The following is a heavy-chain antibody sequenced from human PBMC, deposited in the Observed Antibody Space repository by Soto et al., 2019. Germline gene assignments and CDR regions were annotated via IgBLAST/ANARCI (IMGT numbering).Heavy chain of an antibody. V-gene: IGHV1-69*13. CDR2: IIPIFGAA. Sequence: SVKVSCKASGGTFSNYAISWVRQAPGQGLEWMGGIIPIFGAADYAQKFQGRVTVTADGSTSTAYMGLSSLRSEDTAVYYCAGFFCSGGSCNYYGMDVWGQGTTVTVSS. D-gene: IGHD2-15*01. CDR3: AGFFCSGGSCNYYGMDV. CDR1: GGTFSNYA. J-gene: IGHJ6*02.